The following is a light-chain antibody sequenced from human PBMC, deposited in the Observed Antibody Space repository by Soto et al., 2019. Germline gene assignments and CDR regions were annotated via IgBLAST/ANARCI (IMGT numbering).Light chain of an antibody. Sequence: QLVLTQSPSASASLGASVKLTCTLSSGHSNHAIAWHQLQPEKGPRYLMKLNSDGSHTKGDGIPDRFSGSSSGAERYLTISSLQSEDEADYYCQTWDTGIVIFGGGTKVTVL. CDR2: LNSDGSH. J-gene: IGLJ2*01. CDR1: SGHSNHA. CDR3: QTWDTGIVI. V-gene: IGLV4-69*01.